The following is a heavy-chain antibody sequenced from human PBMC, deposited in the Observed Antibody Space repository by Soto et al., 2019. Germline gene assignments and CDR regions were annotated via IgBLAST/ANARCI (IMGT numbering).Heavy chain of an antibody. Sequence: GESLKISCKGSGYSFTSYWIAWVRQMPGKGLECMGIIYPGDSDTRYSPSFEGQVTISADKSINTAYMELSRLRSDDTAVYYCARVDGYSYGLGGDYWGQGTLVTVSS. V-gene: IGHV5-51*01. CDR2: IYPGDSDT. D-gene: IGHD5-18*01. CDR1: GYSFTSYW. CDR3: ARVDGYSYGLGGDY. J-gene: IGHJ4*02.